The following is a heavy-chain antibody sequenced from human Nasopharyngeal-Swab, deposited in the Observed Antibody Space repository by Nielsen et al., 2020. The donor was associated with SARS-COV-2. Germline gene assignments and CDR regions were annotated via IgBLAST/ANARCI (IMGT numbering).Heavy chain of an antibody. CDR3: ARDRVSSGWYWGAFDI. D-gene: IGHD6-19*01. CDR1: GLTVSSNY. CDR2: IYSGGST. V-gene: IGHV3-53*01. Sequence: GESLKISCAASGLTVSSNYMSWVRQAPGKGLEWVSVIYSGGSTYYADSVKGRFTISRDNSKNTLYLQMNSLRAEDTAVYYCARDRVSSGWYWGAFDIWGQGTMVTVSS. J-gene: IGHJ3*02.